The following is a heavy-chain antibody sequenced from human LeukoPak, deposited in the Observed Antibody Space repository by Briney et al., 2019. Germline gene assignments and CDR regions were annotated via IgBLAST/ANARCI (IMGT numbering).Heavy chain of an antibody. V-gene: IGHV3-20*04. CDR1: GFTFDDYG. CDR3: ARPVAAAGTDAFDI. D-gene: IGHD6-13*01. J-gene: IGHJ3*02. CDR2: INWNGGST. Sequence: PGGSLRLSCAASGFTFDDYGMSWVRQAPGKGLEWVSGINWNGGSTGYADSVKGRFTISRDNAKNSLYLQMNSLRAEDTALYYCARPVAAAGTDAFDIWGQGTMVTVSS.